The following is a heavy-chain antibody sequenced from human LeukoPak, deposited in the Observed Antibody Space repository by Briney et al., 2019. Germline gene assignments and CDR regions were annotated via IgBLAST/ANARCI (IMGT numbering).Heavy chain of an antibody. Sequence: GASVKVSCKASGYTFTTYGISWVRQAPGQGLEWMGWISAYSGSANYAQNLQGRVTMTTDTSTSTAYMELRSLRSDDTAVYYCARHYGGTFFDYWGQGTLVTVSS. V-gene: IGHV1-18*01. J-gene: IGHJ4*02. CDR3: ARHYGGTFFDY. CDR2: ISAYSGSA. CDR1: GYTFTTYG. D-gene: IGHD4-23*01.